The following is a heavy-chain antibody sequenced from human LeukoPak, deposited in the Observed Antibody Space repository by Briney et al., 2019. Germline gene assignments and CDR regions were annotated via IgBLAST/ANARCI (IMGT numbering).Heavy chain of an antibody. V-gene: IGHV3-23*01. CDR2: MSGSGDRT. CDR1: GFTFSSYA. D-gene: IGHD4-23*01. Sequence: GGSLRLSCAASGFTFSSYAMSWVRQAPGKGLEWVSAMSGSGDRTYYADSVKGRFTMSRDNSKSTLYVQMNSLRAEDTAIYYCAKALPDGGSLDYWGQGTLVTVSS. CDR3: AKALPDGGSLDY. J-gene: IGHJ4*02.